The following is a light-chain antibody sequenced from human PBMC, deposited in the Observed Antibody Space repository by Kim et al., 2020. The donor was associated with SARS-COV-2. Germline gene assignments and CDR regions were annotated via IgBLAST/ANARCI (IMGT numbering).Light chain of an antibody. Sequence: DIQMTQSPSSLSASVGDSVTITCRASQSVSRNLHWYQQKPGKAPNLLIYGASSLQSGVPSRFSGSGSGTDFTLTISNLQPDDFATYYCQQGYSTPRTFGQGTKVDIK. V-gene: IGKV1-39*01. J-gene: IGKJ1*01. CDR2: GAS. CDR1: QSVSRN. CDR3: QQGYSTPRT.